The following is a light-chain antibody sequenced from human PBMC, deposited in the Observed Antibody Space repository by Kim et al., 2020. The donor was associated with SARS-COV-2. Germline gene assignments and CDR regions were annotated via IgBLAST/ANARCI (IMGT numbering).Light chain of an antibody. J-gene: IGLJ2*01. Sequence: SVTPGQTASIPSGGNRLGNRYGCCEQQKPGQSPVVVIYQDTRRPSGIPERFSGSNSGNTATLTISGTQAMDEADYYCQVLDSTTSVFGGGTQLTVL. CDR1: RLGNRY. V-gene: IGLV3-1*01. CDR3: QVLDSTTSV. CDR2: QDT.